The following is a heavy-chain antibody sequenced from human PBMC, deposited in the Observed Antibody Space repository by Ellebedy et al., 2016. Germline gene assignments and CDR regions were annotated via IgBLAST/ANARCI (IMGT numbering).Heavy chain of an antibody. V-gene: IGHV4-59*12. J-gene: IGHJ5*02. D-gene: IGHD2-15*01. CDR3: ARAGEFLDCVVVEVVSRWFDP. CDR1: GGSISHYY. Sequence: SETLSLTCTVSGGSISHYYWSWIRQPPGKGLDWIGFISYTGGTNYNPSLTSRVTISVDTSKNLFSLNLTSVTAADTAVYYCARAGEFLDCVVVEVVSRWFDPWGQGTLVTVSS. CDR2: ISYTGGT.